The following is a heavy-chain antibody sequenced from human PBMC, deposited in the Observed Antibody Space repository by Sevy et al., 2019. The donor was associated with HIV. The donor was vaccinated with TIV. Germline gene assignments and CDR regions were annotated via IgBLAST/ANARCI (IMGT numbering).Heavy chain of an antibody. CDR3: ARDLPPSATTVPXFDX. V-gene: IGHV3-48*03. CDR1: GFTFSSYE. CDR2: ISNSGSTI. J-gene: IGHJ4*02. Sequence: GGSLRLSCTASGFTFSSYEMNWVRQAPGKGLEWVSYISNSGSTIHYSDSVKGRFTISRDNAKNSLYLQMNSLRAEDTAVYYCARDLPPSATTVPXFDXWGRGTLVTVSS. D-gene: IGHD4-17*01.